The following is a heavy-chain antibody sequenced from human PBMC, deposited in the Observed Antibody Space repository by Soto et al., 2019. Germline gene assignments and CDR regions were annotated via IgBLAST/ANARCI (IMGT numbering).Heavy chain of an antibody. CDR2: ISYDGSNK. D-gene: IGHD2-21*02. CDR3: AKGVVTAMSEDDAFDI. V-gene: IGHV3-30*18. Sequence: QVQLVESGGGVVQPGRSLRLSCAASGFTFSSYGMHWVRQAPGKGLEWVAVISYDGSNKYYAYSVKGRFTISRDNSKNTLYLQMNSLSAEDTAVYYGAKGVVTAMSEDDAFDIWGQGTMVTVSS. J-gene: IGHJ3*02. CDR1: GFTFSSYG.